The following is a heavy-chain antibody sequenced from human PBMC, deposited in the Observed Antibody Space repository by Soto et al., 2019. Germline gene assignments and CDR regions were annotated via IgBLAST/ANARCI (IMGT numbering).Heavy chain of an antibody. CDR1: GFTFSTYW. J-gene: IGHJ6*02. V-gene: IGHV3-74*01. D-gene: IGHD3-22*01. CDR3: ARGGVIVVGLDV. Sequence: VQLVESGGGLVQPGGSLRLSCAGTGFTFSTYWMHWVRQVPGKGLEWVSRVKTDGTNTGYADSVKGQLNISRDNGKNTLYLEMNNRRADDTAVYYCARGGVIVVGLDVWGQGTTVTVSS. CDR2: VKTDGTNT.